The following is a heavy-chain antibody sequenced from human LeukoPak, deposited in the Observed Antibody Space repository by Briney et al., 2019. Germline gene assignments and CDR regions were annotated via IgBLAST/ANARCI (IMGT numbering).Heavy chain of an antibody. V-gene: IGHV3-64*01. J-gene: IGHJ4*02. Sequence: GGSLRLSCAASGFTFSKYAMHWVRQAPGKGLEYASAISSNGDSTYYANSVQGRFIISRDNSKNTLYLQMGSPRVEDMGVYYCAREGASSGSYSYWGQGTLVTVSS. CDR3: AREGASSGSYSY. CDR1: GFTFSKYA. D-gene: IGHD1-26*01. CDR2: ISSNGDST.